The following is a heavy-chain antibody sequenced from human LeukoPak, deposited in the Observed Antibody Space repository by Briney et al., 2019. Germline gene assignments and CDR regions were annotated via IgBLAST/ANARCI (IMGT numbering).Heavy chain of an antibody. V-gene: IGHV3-23*01. Sequence: GGSLRLSCAASGFTVSSNYTSWVRQAPGKGLEWVSAISGSGGSTCYADSVKGRFTISRDNSKNTLYLQMNSLRAEDTAVYYCAKDIQLVYSFCDYWGQGTLVTVSS. CDR2: ISGSGGST. J-gene: IGHJ4*02. CDR3: AKDIQLVYSFCDY. D-gene: IGHD6-6*01. CDR1: GFTVSSNY.